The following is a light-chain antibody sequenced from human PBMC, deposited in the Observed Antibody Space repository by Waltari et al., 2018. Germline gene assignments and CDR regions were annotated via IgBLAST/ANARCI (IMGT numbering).Light chain of an antibody. J-gene: IGKJ1*01. CDR3: QQYNTYST. Sequence: DVQMTQSPSTLSAPVGDRVTITCRASQSVSVWLAWYQQKPGKAPKLLISGASSLESGVPSRFSGSGSGTEFTLTISGLQPEDFATYYCQQYNTYSTFGQGTKVEIK. V-gene: IGKV1-5*03. CDR1: QSVSVW. CDR2: GAS.